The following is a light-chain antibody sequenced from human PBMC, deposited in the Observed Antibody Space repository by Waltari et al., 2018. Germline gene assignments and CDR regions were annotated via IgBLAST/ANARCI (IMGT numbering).Light chain of an antibody. V-gene: IGLV1-44*01. CDR2: SKK. J-gene: IGLJ2*01. CDR1: SSNIGLHT. Sequence: SVLTHPPSAFGTPGHGATISCPGYSSNIGLHTVHLDQQLPGTAPPLLIYSKKQRPSGVPGRFSGAQSGTCASLASRGLQPEDEAGYYCAAWDDSLNGWVVGGGTKLTVL. CDR3: AAWDDSLNGWV.